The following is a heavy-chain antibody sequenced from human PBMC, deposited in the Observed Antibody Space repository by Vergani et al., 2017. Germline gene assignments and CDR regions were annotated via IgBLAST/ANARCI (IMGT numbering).Heavy chain of an antibody. J-gene: IGHJ4*02. CDR3: ARSRPYCTSGICPAI. CDR2: IHTGGST. D-gene: IGHD2-8*01. V-gene: IGHV4-61*02. CDR1: GESIRSGSHY. Sequence: QVKLQESGPGLLKPSQTLSLTCTVSGESIRSGSHYWSWIRQPARKGPEWIGHIHTGGSTDLNPSFKSRVSISVDTSKSQFSLKLNSVTVADTAVYYCARSRPYCTSGICPAIWGQGTLVTVSS.